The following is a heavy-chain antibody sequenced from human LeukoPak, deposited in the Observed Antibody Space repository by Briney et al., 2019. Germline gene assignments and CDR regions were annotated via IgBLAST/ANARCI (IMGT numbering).Heavy chain of an antibody. CDR3: ARGRGLQLWSYFDY. CDR2: INAGNGNT. CDR1: GYTFTSYA. Sequence: GASVKLSCTASGYTFTSYAMHWVRQAPGQRLEWMGWINAGNGNTKYSQKFQGRVTITRDTSASTAYMELSSLRSEDTAVYYCARGRGLQLWSYFDYWGQGTLVTVSS. D-gene: IGHD5-18*01. J-gene: IGHJ4*02. V-gene: IGHV1-3*01.